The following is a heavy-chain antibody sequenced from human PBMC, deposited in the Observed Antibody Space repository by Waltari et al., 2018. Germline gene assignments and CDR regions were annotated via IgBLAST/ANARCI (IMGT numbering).Heavy chain of an antibody. D-gene: IGHD3-16*02. CDR1: GFTFSSYW. CDR2: IKQDGSEK. J-gene: IGHJ4*02. CDR3: ARDGHDYVWGSYRYLYYFDY. Sequence: EVQLVESGGGLVQPGGSLRLSCAASGFTFSSYWMSWVRQAPGKGLEWVANIKQDGSEKYYVDAVKGRFTISRDNAKNSLYLQMNSLRAEDTAVYYCARDGHDYVWGSYRYLYYFDYWGQGTLVTVSS. V-gene: IGHV3-7*03.